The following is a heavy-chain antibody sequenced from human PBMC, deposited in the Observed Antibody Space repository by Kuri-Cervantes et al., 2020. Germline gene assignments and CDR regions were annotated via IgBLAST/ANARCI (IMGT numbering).Heavy chain of an antibody. D-gene: IGHD2-2*01. CDR3: ASDPHYCSSTSCYVAFDI. CDR1: GFTFTTYW. J-gene: IGHJ3*02. Sequence: GESLKISCAASGFTFTTYWMSWVRQAPGKGLEWVANINQDGSEKYYVDSVKGRFTISRDNAKNSLYLQMNSLRAEDTAVYYCASDPHYCSSTSCYVAFDIWGQGTMVTVSS. V-gene: IGHV3-7*01. CDR2: INQDGSEK.